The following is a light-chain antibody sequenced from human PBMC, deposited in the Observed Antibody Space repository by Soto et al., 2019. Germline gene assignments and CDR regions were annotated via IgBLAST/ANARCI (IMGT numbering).Light chain of an antibody. Sequence: QSVLTQPPSASGTPGQRVTISCSGSSSNIGSNTVNWYQHLPGTAPKLLIYSDNQRPSGVPDRFSGSKSGTSASLAISGLQSEDEADYYGAAWDDSLNGHVLFGGGTKLTVL. V-gene: IGLV1-44*01. CDR2: SDN. J-gene: IGLJ2*01. CDR1: SSNIGSNT. CDR3: AAWDDSLNGHVL.